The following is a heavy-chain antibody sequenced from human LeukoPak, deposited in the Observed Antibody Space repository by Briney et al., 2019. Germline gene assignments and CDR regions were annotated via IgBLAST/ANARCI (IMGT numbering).Heavy chain of an antibody. J-gene: IGHJ6*03. CDR1: GYTFTSYG. D-gene: IGHD2-15*01. Sequence: GASVKVSCKASGYTFTSYGISWVRQAPGQGLEWMGWISAYNGNTNYAQKLQGRVTMTTDTSTSTAYMELRSLRSDDMAVYYCARSPGYCSGGSCYSDYYYYYYMDVWGKGTTVTVSS. CDR2: ISAYNGNT. V-gene: IGHV1-18*03. CDR3: ARSPGYCSGGSCYSDYYYYYYMDV.